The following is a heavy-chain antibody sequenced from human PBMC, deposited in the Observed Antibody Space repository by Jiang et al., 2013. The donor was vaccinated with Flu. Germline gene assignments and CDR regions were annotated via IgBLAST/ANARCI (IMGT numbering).Heavy chain of an antibody. Sequence: PGLVKPSETLSLTCNVSGDSVSSGSYHWSWIRQPPGKGLEWIGYLYDNGGIHYNPSLKSRLTISVDTSKNQFSLKLSSVTAADTAVYYCARDVGLQYWFDPWGQGTLVTVSS. CDR1: GDSVSSGSYH. CDR3: ARDVGLQYWFDP. D-gene: IGHD4-11*01. CDR2: LYDNGGI. J-gene: IGHJ5*02. V-gene: IGHV4-61*01.